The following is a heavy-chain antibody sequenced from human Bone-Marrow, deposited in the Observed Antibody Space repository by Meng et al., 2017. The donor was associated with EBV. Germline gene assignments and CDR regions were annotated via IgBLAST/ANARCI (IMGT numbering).Heavy chain of an antibody. D-gene: IGHD3-9*01. V-gene: IGHV1-2*06. CDR2: TNPHTGDT. CDR1: GSTFAGYY. J-gene: IGHJ5*02. CDR3: ARERGSSDWFRLDL. Sequence: KKPGAPVTVSCKPVGSTFAGYYVHWVRQVPGQGLEWMGRTNPHTGDTDYARKFQGRVTMTRDTSITTAYMELSGLRSDDTAVYFCARERGSSDWFRLDLWGQGTLVTVSS.